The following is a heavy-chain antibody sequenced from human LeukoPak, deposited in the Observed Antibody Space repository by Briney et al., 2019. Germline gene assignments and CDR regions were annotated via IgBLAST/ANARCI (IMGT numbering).Heavy chain of an antibody. D-gene: IGHD3-10*01. Sequence: SETLSLTCAVYGGSFSGYYWSWIRQPPGKGLEWIGETNHSGSTNYNPSLKSRVTISVDTSKNQFSLKLSSVTAADTAVYYCARGGWGSGSYGYFDYWGQGTLVTVSS. J-gene: IGHJ4*02. CDR3: ARGGWGSGSYGYFDY. V-gene: IGHV4-34*01. CDR1: GGSFSGYY. CDR2: TNHSGST.